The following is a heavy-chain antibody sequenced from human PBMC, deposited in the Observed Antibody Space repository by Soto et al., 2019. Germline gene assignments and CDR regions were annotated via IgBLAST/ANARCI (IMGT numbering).Heavy chain of an antibody. V-gene: IGHV4-59*01. CDR3: ARDSPVGY. J-gene: IGHJ4*02. Sequence: QVQLQESGPGLVKPSETLSLTCTVSGGSISSYYWRWIRQPPGKGLEWIGYIYYSGSTNYNPSLKSRVTITVDTSKNQFSLKLSSVTAADTAVYYCARDSPVGYWGQGTLVTVSS. CDR2: IYYSGST. CDR1: GGSISSYY.